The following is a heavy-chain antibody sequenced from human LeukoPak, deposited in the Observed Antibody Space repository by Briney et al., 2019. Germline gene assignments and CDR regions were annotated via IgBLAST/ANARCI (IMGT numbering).Heavy chain of an antibody. V-gene: IGHV3-30*02. CDR2: IRYDGSNK. J-gene: IGHJ5*02. Sequence: GGSLRLSCAASGFTFSSYGMHWVRQAPGKGLEWVAFIRYDGSNKYYADSVKGRFTISRDNSKNTLYLQMNSLRAEDTAVYYCAKDHLLGYCSSTSCSDKENWFDPWGQGTLVTVSS. CDR3: AKDHLLGYCSSTSCSDKENWFDP. D-gene: IGHD2-2*01. CDR1: GFTFSSYG.